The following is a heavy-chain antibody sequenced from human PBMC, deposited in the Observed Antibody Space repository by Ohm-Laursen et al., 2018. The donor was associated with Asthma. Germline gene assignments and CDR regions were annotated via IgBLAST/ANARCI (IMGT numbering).Heavy chain of an antibody. Sequence: GASVKVSCKSSGGTFSNYVFGWVRQAPGQGLEWLGGINSVFGTSTYAQKFHDRFTITADESTSTVYMTLSSLTSEDTAVYYCARKAGSCITSNCYSLDFWGQGTLVTVSS. D-gene: IGHD2-15*01. CDR1: GGTFSNYV. J-gene: IGHJ4*02. CDR3: ARKAGSCITSNCYSLDF. V-gene: IGHV1-69*13. CDR2: INSVFGTS.